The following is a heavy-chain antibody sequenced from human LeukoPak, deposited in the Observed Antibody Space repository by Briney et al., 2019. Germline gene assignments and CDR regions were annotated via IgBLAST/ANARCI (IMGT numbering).Heavy chain of an antibody. Sequence: PSETLSLTCAVYGGSFSGYYWSWIRQPPGKGLEWIGEINHSGSTNYNPSLKSRVTIAVDTSKNQFSLNLNSVTAADTAVYYCARGGAARLHFQNWGQGTLVTVSS. D-gene: IGHD6-6*01. CDR1: GGSFSGYY. CDR3: ARGGAARLHFQN. V-gene: IGHV4-34*01. J-gene: IGHJ1*01. CDR2: INHSGST.